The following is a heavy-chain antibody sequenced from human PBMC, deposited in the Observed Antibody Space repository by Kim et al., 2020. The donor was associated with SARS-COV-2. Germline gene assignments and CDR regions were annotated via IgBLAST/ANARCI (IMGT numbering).Heavy chain of an antibody. CDR3: ARKRHSSSWYGEEWFDP. CDR2: ISAYNGNT. CDR1: GYTFTSYG. J-gene: IGHJ5*02. Sequence: ASVKVSCKASGYTFTSYGISWVRQAPGQGLEWMGWISAYNGNTNYAQKLQGRVTMTTDTSTSTAYMELRSLRSDDTAVYYCARKRHSSSWYGEEWFDPWGQGTLVTVSS. D-gene: IGHD6-13*01. V-gene: IGHV1-18*04.